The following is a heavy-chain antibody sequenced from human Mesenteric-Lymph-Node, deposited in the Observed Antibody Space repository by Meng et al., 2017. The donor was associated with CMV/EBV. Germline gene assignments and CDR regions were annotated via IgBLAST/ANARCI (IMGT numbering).Heavy chain of an antibody. D-gene: IGHD4-23*01. Sequence: LRLSCTVSGGSISSGDSYCSWIRQPPGKGLEWIGYIYYSGTTYYNPSLKSRVTISVDTSKNQFSLKLSSVTAADTAVYYCARVYGGNSVVGSYWYFDLWGRGTLVTVSS. V-gene: IGHV4-30-4*08. CDR1: GGSISSGDSY. CDR3: ARVYGGNSVVGSYWYFDL. CDR2: IYYSGTT. J-gene: IGHJ2*01.